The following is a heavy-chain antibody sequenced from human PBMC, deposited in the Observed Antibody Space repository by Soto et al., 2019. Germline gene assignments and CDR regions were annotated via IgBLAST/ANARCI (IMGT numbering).Heavy chain of an antibody. V-gene: IGHV3-66*01. Sequence: EVQLVESGGGLVQPGGSLRLSWAASGFPVSSNYMSWVRQAPGKGREWVSVIYSGGSTYYADSVKGRFTISRDNSKNTLYLQMNSLRAEDTAVYYCARYSGYDRGPPYYFDYWGQGTLVTVSS. D-gene: IGHD5-12*01. J-gene: IGHJ4*02. CDR2: IYSGGST. CDR1: GFPVSSNY. CDR3: ARYSGYDRGPPYYFDY.